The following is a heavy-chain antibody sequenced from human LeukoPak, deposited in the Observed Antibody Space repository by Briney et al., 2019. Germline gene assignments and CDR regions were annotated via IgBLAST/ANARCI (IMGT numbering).Heavy chain of an antibody. V-gene: IGHV1-18*01. CDR2: INAYNGNT. CDR1: GYTFTSYV. D-gene: IGHD3-22*01. Sequence: ASVNVSCKASGYTFTSYVISWVRQAPGQGLEWVGWINAYNGNTNYAQQLQGRVTMTTDTSTSTAYMELRSLRSYDTAVYDCARDRPNYYDSSGYIDYWGQGTLVTVSS. CDR3: ARDRPNYYDSSGYIDY. J-gene: IGHJ4*02.